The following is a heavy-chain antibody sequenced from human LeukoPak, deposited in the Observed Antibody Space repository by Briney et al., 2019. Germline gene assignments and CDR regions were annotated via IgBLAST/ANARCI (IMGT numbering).Heavy chain of an antibody. CDR1: GFTFSSYW. D-gene: IGHD6-13*01. CDR3: ARVSSSWYSEYFDY. Sequence: HPGGSLRLSCAASGFTFSSYWMSWVRQAPGKGLEWVANIKQDGSEKYYVDSVKGRFTISRDNAKNSLYLQMNSLRAEDTAVYYCARVSSSWYSEYFDYWGQGTLVTVPS. CDR2: IKQDGSEK. V-gene: IGHV3-7*01. J-gene: IGHJ4*02.